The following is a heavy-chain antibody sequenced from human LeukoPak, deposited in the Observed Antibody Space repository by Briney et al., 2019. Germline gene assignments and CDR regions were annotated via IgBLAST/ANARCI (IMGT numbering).Heavy chain of an antibody. J-gene: IGHJ4*02. V-gene: IGHV4-39*07. CDR2: IYYSGST. D-gene: IGHD6-19*01. CDR1: GGSISSSSYY. CDR3: ARASSGSTSDGHYFDY. Sequence: SETLSLTCTVSGGSISSSSYYWGWIRQPPGKGLEWIGSIYYSGSTYYNPSLKSRVTISVDTSKNQFSLKLSSVTGADTAVYYCARASSGSTSDGHYFDYWGQGTLVTVSS.